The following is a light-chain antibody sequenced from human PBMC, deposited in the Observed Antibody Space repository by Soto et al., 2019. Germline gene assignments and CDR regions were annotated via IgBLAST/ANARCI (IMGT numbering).Light chain of an antibody. CDR2: GAS. V-gene: IGKV3-20*01. J-gene: IGKJ2*01. CDR3: QQYGSSPPYT. CDR1: QSVTNTY. Sequence: EIVLTQSPGTLSLSPGERATLSCRASQSVTNTYLAWYQQKPGQAPRLVIFGASSRATGIPDRFSGSGSGTDFPLTISRLEPEDFAVYYCQQYGSSPPYTFGQGTKVEIK.